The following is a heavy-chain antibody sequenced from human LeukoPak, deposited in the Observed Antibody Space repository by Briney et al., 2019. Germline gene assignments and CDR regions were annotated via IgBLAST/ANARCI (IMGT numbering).Heavy chain of an antibody. V-gene: IGHV1-8*01. CDR2: MNPNSGNT. Sequence: GASVKVSCKASGYTFTSYDINWVRQAPGQGLEWMGWMNPNSGNTGYAQKFQGRVTMTRNTSISTAYMELSSLRSEDTAVYYCARGPRGDYYYYGMDVWGQGTTVTVSS. J-gene: IGHJ6*02. CDR3: ARGPRGDYYYYGMDV. D-gene: IGHD3-16*01. CDR1: GYTFTSYD.